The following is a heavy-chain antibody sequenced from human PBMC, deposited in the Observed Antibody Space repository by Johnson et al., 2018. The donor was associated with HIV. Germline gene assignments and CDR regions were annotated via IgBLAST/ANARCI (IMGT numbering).Heavy chain of an antibody. CDR2: ISWNSGSI. D-gene: IGHD1-26*01. J-gene: IGHJ3*02. CDR3: AREIIVGPTTSDSDAFDI. V-gene: IGHV3-9*01. CDR1: GFTFDDYA. Sequence: VQLVESGGGLVQHGRSLRLSCAASGFTFDDYAMHWVRQAPGKGLEWVSGISWNSGSIGYADSVKGRFTISRDNSRNTLDLQMNSLRAEDTAVYYCAREIIVGPTTSDSDAFDIWGQGTIVSVSS.